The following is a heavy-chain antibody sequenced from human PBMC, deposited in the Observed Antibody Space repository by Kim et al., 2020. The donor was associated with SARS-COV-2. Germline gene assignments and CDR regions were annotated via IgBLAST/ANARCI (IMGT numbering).Heavy chain of an antibody. CDR3: ARDLSREGPYYDFWSGYFDY. D-gene: IGHD3-3*01. V-gene: IGHV1-18*01. CDR2: ISAYNGNT. CDR1: GYTFTSYG. J-gene: IGHJ4*02. Sequence: ASVKVSCKASGYTFTSYGISWVRQAPGQGLEWMGWISAYNGNTNYAQKLQGRVTMTTDTSTSTAYMELRSLRSDDTAVYYCARDLSREGPYYDFWSGYFDYWGQGTLVTVSS.